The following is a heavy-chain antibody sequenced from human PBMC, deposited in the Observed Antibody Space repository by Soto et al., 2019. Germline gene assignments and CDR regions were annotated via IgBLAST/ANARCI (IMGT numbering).Heavy chain of an antibody. CDR3: ARSGYSGSYGHYYAMDV. CDR2: IDTTDSYT. J-gene: IGHJ6*02. V-gene: IGHV5-10-1*01. D-gene: IGHD1-26*01. CDR1: GYSFTNYW. Sequence: GASQKISSACSGYSFTNYWITVVRETPGRGLEWMGRIDTTDSYTNFGPSFRCVATISAATSTGTAYEQCSSLKAEATALYYCARSGYSGSYGHYYAMDVWGQGTTVTVSS.